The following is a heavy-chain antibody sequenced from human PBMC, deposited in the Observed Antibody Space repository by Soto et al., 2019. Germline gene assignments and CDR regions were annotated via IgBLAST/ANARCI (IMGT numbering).Heavy chain of an antibody. Sequence: SVKVSCKASGYTFTGYYMHWVRQAPGQGLEWMGGIIPIFSTPNYAQKFQGRVTITADESTSTAYMELSSLRSEDTAVYYCARPIQYYFDTSAQSAWFDPWGQGTLVTVSS. V-gene: IGHV1-69*13. CDR1: GYTFTGYY. CDR2: IIPIFSTP. J-gene: IGHJ5*02. CDR3: ARPIQYYFDTSAQSAWFDP. D-gene: IGHD3-22*01.